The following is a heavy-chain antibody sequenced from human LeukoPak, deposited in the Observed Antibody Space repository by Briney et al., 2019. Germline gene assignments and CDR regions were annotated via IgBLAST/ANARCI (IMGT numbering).Heavy chain of an antibody. CDR3: ARRRGTALYSSSWNNWFDP. CDR1: GGSFSGYY. D-gene: IGHD6-13*01. V-gene: IGHV4-34*01. Sequence: SETLSLTCAVYGGSFSGYYWSWIRQPPGKGLEWVGEINHSGSTNYNPSLKSRVTISVDTSKNQFSLKLSSVTAADTAVYYCARRRGTALYSSSWNNWFDPWGQGTLVTVSS. J-gene: IGHJ5*02. CDR2: INHSGST.